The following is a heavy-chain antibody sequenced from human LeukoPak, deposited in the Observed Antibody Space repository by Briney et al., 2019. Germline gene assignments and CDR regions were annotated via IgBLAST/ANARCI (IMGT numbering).Heavy chain of an antibody. Sequence: SETLSLTCAVYGGSFSGYYWSWIRQPPGKGLGWIGEINHSGSTNYNPSLKSRVTISVDTSKNQFSLKLSSVTAADTAVYYCASRKQQLIPFDPWGQGTLVTVSS. CDR2: INHSGST. J-gene: IGHJ5*02. D-gene: IGHD6-13*01. V-gene: IGHV4-34*01. CDR1: GGSFSGYY. CDR3: ASRKQQLIPFDP.